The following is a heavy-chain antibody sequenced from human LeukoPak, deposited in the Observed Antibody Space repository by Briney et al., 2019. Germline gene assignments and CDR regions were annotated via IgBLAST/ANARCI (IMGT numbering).Heavy chain of an antibody. CDR3: ASEGATYYFDY. CDR1: RFTSSSYS. D-gene: IGHD1-26*01. V-gene: IGHV3-48*04. Sequence: GGSLRLSCAASRFTSSSYSTNSVREAPGRGLEWVSYISSSSSTIYYADSVKGRFTISRDNAKNSLYLQMNSLRAEDTAVYYCASEGATYYFDYWGQGTLVTVSS. CDR2: ISSSSSTI. J-gene: IGHJ4*02.